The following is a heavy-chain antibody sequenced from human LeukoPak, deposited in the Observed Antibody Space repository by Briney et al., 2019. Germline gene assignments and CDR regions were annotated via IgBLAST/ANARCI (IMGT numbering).Heavy chain of an antibody. CDR1: GYTFTSYY. CDR3: ARDEYYYDSSGYYNY. V-gene: IGHV1-46*01. D-gene: IGHD3-22*01. CDR2: INPSGGST. J-gene: IGHJ4*02. Sequence: GASVKVSCKASGYTFTSYYMHWVRQAPGQGLEWMGIINPSGGSTSYAQKLQGRVTMTTDTSTSTAYMELRSLRSDDTAVYYCARDEYYYDSSGYYNYWGQGTLVTVSS.